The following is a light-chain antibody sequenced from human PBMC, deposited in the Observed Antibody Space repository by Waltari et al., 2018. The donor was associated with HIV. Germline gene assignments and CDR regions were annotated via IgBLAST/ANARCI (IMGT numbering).Light chain of an antibody. J-gene: IGLJ2*01. CDR2: NNN. CDR1: SSTIGRNS. CDR3: AAWDDSLSGRV. Sequence: QSVLTQPPSASGTPGQRVTISCSGSSSTIGRNSVNWYQQLPGTAPKLLIYNNNERPSGVPDRFSGSRSGTSASLAISGLQSEDEADYYCAAWDDSLSGRVFGGGTKLTVL. V-gene: IGLV1-44*01.